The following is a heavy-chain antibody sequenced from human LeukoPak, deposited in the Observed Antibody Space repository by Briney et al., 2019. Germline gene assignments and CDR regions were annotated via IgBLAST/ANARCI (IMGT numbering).Heavy chain of an antibody. V-gene: IGHV3-23*01. D-gene: IGHD6-19*01. CDR3: ANAPGEQWPYYFDY. CDR1: GFTFGSYA. CDR2: ISGIDGST. Sequence: PGGSLRLSCATSGFTFGSYAMTWVRQAPGKGLEWVSGISGIDGSTYYADSVKGRFTISRDNSKNTLYLQMNSLRAEDTAVYYCANAPGEQWPYYFDYWGQGTLVTVSS. J-gene: IGHJ4*02.